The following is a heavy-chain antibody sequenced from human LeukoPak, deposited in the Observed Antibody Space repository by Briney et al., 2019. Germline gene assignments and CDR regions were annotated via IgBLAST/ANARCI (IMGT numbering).Heavy chain of an antibody. Sequence: SETLSLTCTVSGGSISSGGYYWSWIRQHPGKGLEWIGYIYYSGSTYYNPSLKSRVTISVDTSKNQFSLKLSSVTAADTAVYYCARSIIGYYYDSSGYNPTLRGFDYWGQGTLVTVSS. CDR2: IYYSGST. CDR3: ARSIIGYYYDSSGYNPTLRGFDY. CDR1: GGSISSGGYY. D-gene: IGHD3-22*01. J-gene: IGHJ4*02. V-gene: IGHV4-31*03.